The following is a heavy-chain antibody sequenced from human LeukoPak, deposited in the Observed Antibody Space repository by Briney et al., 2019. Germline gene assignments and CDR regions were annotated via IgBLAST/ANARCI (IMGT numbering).Heavy chain of an antibody. CDR3: ARDPYDGGKGPFDY. D-gene: IGHD4-23*01. J-gene: IGHJ4*02. V-gene: IGHV3-33*01. Sequence: GRSLRLSCAASGFTFSSYGMHWVRQAPGKGLEWVAVIWYDGSNKYYADSVKGRFTISRDNSRNTLYLQMNSLRAEDTAVYYCARDPYDGGKGPFDYWGQGTLVTVSS. CDR2: IWYDGSNK. CDR1: GFTFSSYG.